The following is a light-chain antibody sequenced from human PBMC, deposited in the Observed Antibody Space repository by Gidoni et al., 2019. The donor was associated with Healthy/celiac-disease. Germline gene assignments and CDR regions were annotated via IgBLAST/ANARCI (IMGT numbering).Light chain of an antibody. CDR2: LNSDGSH. CDR3: QTWGTGISV. CDR1: SGHSSYA. J-gene: IGLJ3*02. V-gene: IGLV4-69*01. Sequence: QLVLTQSPSASASLGASVKLTCPLSSGHSSYAIAWHQQQPEKGPRYLMKLNSDGSHSKGDGIPDRFSGSSSGAERYLTISSLQSEDEADYYCQTWGTGISVFGGGTKLTVL.